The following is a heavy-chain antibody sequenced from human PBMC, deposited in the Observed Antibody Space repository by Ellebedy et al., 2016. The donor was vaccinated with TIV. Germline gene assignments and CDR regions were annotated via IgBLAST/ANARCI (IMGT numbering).Heavy chain of an antibody. J-gene: IGHJ4*02. D-gene: IGHD3-10*01. Sequence: GESLKISCAASGFTVSSNYMSWVRQAPGKGLEWVSVIYSGGSTYYADSVKGRFTISRDNSKNTLYLQMNSLRAADTAVYYCARGGYGWDYWGQGTLVTVSS. CDR3: ARGGYGWDY. CDR2: IYSGGST. CDR1: GFTVSSNY. V-gene: IGHV3-66*01.